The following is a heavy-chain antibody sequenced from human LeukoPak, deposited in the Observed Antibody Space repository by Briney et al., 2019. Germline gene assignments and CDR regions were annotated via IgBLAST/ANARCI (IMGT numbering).Heavy chain of an antibody. CDR1: GGSISTYN. D-gene: IGHD3-10*01. J-gene: IGHJ4*02. CDR3: ARFGDMFDY. CDR2: IYYSGST. Sequence: PSETLSLTCTVSGGSISTYNWSWVRQPPGKGLEWIGYIYYSGSTKYNPSLKSRVTTSVDTSRIHYSLTQSSVTASDTAVYSCARFGDMFDYWGQGTLVTVSS. V-gene: IGHV4-59*01.